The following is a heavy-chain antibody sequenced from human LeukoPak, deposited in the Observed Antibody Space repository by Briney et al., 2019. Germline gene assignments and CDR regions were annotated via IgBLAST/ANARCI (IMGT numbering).Heavy chain of an antibody. CDR1: GGSISSYY. V-gene: IGHV4-59*01. D-gene: IGHD5-18*01. CDR2: IYYSGST. CDR3: ARTTGGGYIGYFYYYYMDV. Sequence: SETLSLTCTVSGGSISSYYWSWIRQPPGKGLEWIGYIYYSGSTNYNPSLKSRVTISVDTSKNQFSLKLRSVTAVDTAVYYCARTTGGGYIGYFYYYYMDVWGKGTTVTISS. J-gene: IGHJ6*03.